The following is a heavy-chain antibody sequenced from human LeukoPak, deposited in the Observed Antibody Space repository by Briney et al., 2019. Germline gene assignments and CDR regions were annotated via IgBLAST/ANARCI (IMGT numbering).Heavy chain of an antibody. D-gene: IGHD6-13*01. CDR3: ARQGAAGKYYYYYMDV. CDR2: IYPDDSNT. Sequence: GESLKISCKGSGYSFTSYWIGWVRQMPGKGLEWMGIIYPDDSNTIYGPSFQGQVTIPADKSINTAYLEWSSLKASDTAIYYCARQGAAGKYYYYYMDVWGKGTTVTVSS. CDR1: GYSFTSYW. V-gene: IGHV5-51*01. J-gene: IGHJ6*03.